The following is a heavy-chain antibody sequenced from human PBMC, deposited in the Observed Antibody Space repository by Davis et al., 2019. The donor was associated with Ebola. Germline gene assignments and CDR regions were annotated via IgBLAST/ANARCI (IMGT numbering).Heavy chain of an antibody. V-gene: IGHV3-20*04. CDR2: INWNGGST. Sequence: GESLKISCAASGFTFDDYGMSWVRQAPGKGLEWVSGINWNGGSTGYADSVKGRFTISRDNAKNSLYLQMDGLRVEDTAVYYCASGLDYWGQGSLVTVSS. CDR3: ASGLDY. CDR1: GFTFDDYG. J-gene: IGHJ4*02.